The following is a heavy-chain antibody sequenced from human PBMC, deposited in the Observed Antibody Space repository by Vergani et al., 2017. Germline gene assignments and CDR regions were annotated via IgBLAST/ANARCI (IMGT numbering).Heavy chain of an antibody. CDR2: IITILGIA. D-gene: IGHD6-13*01. CDR1: GGTFSSYT. Sequence: QVQLVQSGAEVKKPGSSVKVSCKASGGTFSSYTISWVRQAPGQGLEWMGRIITILGIANYAQKFQGRVTITADKSTSTAYMELSSLRSEDTAVYYCAREGRQQLVYFDYWGQGTLVTVSS. CDR3: AREGRQQLVYFDY. J-gene: IGHJ4*02. V-gene: IGHV1-69*08.